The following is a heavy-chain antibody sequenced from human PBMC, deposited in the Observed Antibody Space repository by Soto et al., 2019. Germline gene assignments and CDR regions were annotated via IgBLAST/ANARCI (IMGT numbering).Heavy chain of an antibody. Sequence: QVQLQQWGAGLLKPSETLSLTCAVYGGSFSGYYWSWIRQPPGKGLEGIGEINHSGSTNYNPSLKSRVTISVDSSKNQSSLKLSSATAADTAVYYSARRAPTMITFGTSYFDYWGQGTLVTVSS. D-gene: IGHD3-16*01. CDR3: ARRAPTMITFGTSYFDY. V-gene: IGHV4-34*01. CDR2: INHSGST. J-gene: IGHJ4*02. CDR1: GGSFSGYY.